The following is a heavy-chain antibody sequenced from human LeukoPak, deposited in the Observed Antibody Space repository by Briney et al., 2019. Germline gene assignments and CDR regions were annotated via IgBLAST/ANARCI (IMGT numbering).Heavy chain of an antibody. CDR2: VNRDGSET. Sequence: GGSLRLSCAASGFSLSNHWMTWVRQVPGRGTEWVANVNRDGSETYYLDSVKGRFTISKDNAKNSLYLQMNSLRAEDTALYHCARNNGMDVWGQGTTVIVSS. CDR1: GFSLSNHW. V-gene: IGHV3-7*03. J-gene: IGHJ6*02. CDR3: ARNNGMDV.